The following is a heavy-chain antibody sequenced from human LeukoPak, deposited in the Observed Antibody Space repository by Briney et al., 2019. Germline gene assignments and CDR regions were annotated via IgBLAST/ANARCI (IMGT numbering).Heavy chain of an antibody. V-gene: IGHV3-30*18. CDR2: ISYDGSNK. J-gene: IGHJ4*02. CDR1: GFTFSSYG. D-gene: IGHD3-3*01. Sequence: HPGRSLRLSCAASGFTFSSYGMHWARQAPGKGLEWLAVISYDGSNKYYADSVKGRFPISRDNSKNTLYLQMNSLRVEDTGVYYCAKEREGLYYDFWSGYCFDYWGQGTLVTVSS. CDR3: AKEREGLYYDFWSGYCFDY.